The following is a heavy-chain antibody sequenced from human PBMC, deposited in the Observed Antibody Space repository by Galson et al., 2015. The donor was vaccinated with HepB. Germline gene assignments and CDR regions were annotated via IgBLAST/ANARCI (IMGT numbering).Heavy chain of an antibody. CDR2: IIPIFGTA. D-gene: IGHD2-2*01. Sequence: SVKVSCKASGGTFSSYAISWVRQAPGQGLEWMGGIIPIFGTANYAQKFQGRVTITADESTSTAYMELSSLRSEDTAVYYCARAAPLGYCSSTSCFGAFDIWGQGTMVTVSS. CDR1: GGTFSSYA. J-gene: IGHJ3*02. V-gene: IGHV1-69*13. CDR3: ARAAPLGYCSSTSCFGAFDI.